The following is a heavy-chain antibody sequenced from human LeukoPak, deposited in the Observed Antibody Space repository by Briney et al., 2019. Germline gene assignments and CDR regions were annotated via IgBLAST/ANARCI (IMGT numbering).Heavy chain of an antibody. CDR2: IYYSGST. CDR3: ATVDTKARSFDY. V-gene: IGHV4-31*03. Sequence: SETLSLTCTVSGGSISSGGYYWSWIRQHPGEGLEWIGYIYYSGSTYYNPSLKSRVTTSVDTSKNQFSLKLSSVTAADTAVYYCATVDTKARSFDYWGQGTLVTVSS. CDR1: GGSISSGGYY. J-gene: IGHJ4*02. D-gene: IGHD5-18*01.